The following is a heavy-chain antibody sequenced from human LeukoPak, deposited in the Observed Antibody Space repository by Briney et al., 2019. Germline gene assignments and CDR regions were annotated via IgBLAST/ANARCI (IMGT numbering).Heavy chain of an antibody. CDR1: GFTFSSYA. Sequence: GGSLRLSCAASGFTFSSYAMSWVRQAPGKGLEWVSAISGSGGSTYYADSVKGRFTISRDNSKNTLYLQMNSLRAEDTAVYYCARAYSSSWYSYYYYYMDVWGKGTTVTVSS. D-gene: IGHD6-13*01. J-gene: IGHJ6*03. CDR2: ISGSGGST. V-gene: IGHV3-23*01. CDR3: ARAYSSSWYSYYYYYMDV.